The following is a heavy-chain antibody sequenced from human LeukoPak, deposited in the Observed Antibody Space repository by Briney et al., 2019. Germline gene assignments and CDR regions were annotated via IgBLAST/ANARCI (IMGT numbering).Heavy chain of an antibody. J-gene: IGHJ5*02. V-gene: IGHV1-2*02. CDR1: GYTFTCYY. CDR2: INPNSGGT. Sequence: GASVKVSCKASGYTFTCYYMHWVRQAPGQGLEWMGWINPNSGGTNYAQKFQGRVTMTRDTSISTAYMELSSLRSDDTAVYYCARERIVVGNWFDPWGQGTLVTVSS. D-gene: IGHD3-22*01. CDR3: ARERIVVGNWFDP.